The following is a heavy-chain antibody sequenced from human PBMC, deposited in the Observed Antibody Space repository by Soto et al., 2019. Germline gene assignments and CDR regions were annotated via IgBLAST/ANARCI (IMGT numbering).Heavy chain of an antibody. CDR1: GGTFSSYA. D-gene: IGHD2-2*01. Sequence: QVQLVQSGAEVKKPGSSVKVSCKASGGTFSSYASTWVRQAPGQGLEWMGGIIPIFGTANYAQKFQGRVTITADESTSTAYMELSSLRSEDTAVYYCARGVRDCISTSCDLDYWGQGTLVTVSS. CDR3: ARGVRDCISTSCDLDY. CDR2: IIPIFGTA. J-gene: IGHJ4*02. V-gene: IGHV1-69*12.